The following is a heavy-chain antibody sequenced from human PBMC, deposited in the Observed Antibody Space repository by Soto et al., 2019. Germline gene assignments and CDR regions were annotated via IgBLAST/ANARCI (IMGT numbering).Heavy chain of an antibody. CDR2: INHSGST. CDR1: GGSFSGYY. CDR3: ARGRGYSSSSLDY. Sequence: QVQLQQWGAGLLKPSETLSLTCAVYGGSFSGYYWSWIRQPPGKGLEWIGEINHSGSTNYNPSLKSRVTISVDTSKNQFSLKLSSVTAVDTAVYYCARGRGYSSSSLDYWGQGTLVTVSS. V-gene: IGHV4-34*01. J-gene: IGHJ4*02. D-gene: IGHD6-6*01.